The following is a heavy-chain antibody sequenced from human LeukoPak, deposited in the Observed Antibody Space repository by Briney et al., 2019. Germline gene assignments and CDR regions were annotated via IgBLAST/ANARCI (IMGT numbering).Heavy chain of an antibody. D-gene: IGHD2-2*01. CDR3: ARVEGWRVPAANDY. CDR2: IKQDGSEK. Sequence: PGGSLRLSCAASAFTFSSYCISCVRHAPGKGLEWVANIKQDGSEKYYVDSVKGRFTISRDNAKNSLYLQMNSLRAEDTAVYYCARVEGWRVPAANDYWGQGTLVTVSS. J-gene: IGHJ4*02. V-gene: IGHV3-7*01. CDR1: AFTFSSYC.